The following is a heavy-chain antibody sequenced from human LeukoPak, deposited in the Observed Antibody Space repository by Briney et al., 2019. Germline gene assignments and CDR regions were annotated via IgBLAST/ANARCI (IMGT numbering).Heavy chain of an antibody. D-gene: IGHD1-26*01. V-gene: IGHV3-21*01. J-gene: IGHJ4*02. CDR1: AFTFSKYS. Sequence: GSLRLSCAASAFTFSKYSMNWVRQAPGKGLEWVSSISTSSTYIYYADSMKGRFAVSRDNAKKSLYLQMSSLRAEDTAVYYCARAKTSGSYLYDYWGQGTLVTVSS. CDR3: ARAKTSGSYLYDY. CDR2: ISTSSTYI.